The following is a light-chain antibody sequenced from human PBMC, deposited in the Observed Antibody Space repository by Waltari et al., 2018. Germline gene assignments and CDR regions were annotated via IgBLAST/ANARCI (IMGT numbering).Light chain of an antibody. J-gene: IGKJ1*01. CDR2: WAS. V-gene: IGKV4-1*01. Sequence: DIVMTQSPVSLAVFLGESATINCKSSQNILYNSNNKNFLAWYQQKPGQPPKLLIYWASTRESGAPERFSGSGSGTDFTLTISRLQAEDVAVYYCQQYYSPPWTFGQGTKVEIK. CDR3: QQYYSPPWT. CDR1: QNILYNSNNKNF.